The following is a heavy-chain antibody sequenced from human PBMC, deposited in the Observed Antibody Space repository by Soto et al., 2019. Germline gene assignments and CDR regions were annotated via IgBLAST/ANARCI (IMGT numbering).Heavy chain of an antibody. Sequence: QVQLQESGPGLVKPSETLSLTCTVSGGSISRYYWGWIRQPQGKGLEWIGSIYYSGTTNYNPSLKRRVTISVDTSKNQVTLKLSSVTAADTAVYYCARDGVATTPLWGQGTLVTVSS. CDR2: IYYSGTT. D-gene: IGHD2-15*01. CDR1: GGSISRYY. V-gene: IGHV4-59*01. CDR3: ARDGVATTPL. J-gene: IGHJ4*02.